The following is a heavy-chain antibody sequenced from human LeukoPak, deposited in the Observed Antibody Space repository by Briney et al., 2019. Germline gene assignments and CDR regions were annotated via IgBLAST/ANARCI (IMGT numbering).Heavy chain of an antibody. V-gene: IGHV3-23*01. D-gene: IGHD6-13*01. CDR3: AKDAAGPEY. J-gene: IGHJ4*02. CDR2: ISASGSGT. CDR1: GLTFSSYS. Sequence: GGSLRLSCAVSGLTFSSYSMSWVRQATGEGLYWVSGISASGSGTYYPDSLKGRFTISRDNSKNTLYLQMNNLRVDDTAVHYCAKDAAGPEYWGQGTLVTVST.